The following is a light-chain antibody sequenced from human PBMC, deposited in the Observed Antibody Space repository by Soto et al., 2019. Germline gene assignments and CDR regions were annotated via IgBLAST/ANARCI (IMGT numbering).Light chain of an antibody. Sequence: EIVLTQSPGTLSLSPGERATLSCRASQSLSTSYLGWFQQKPGQAPRLLISGASSRATGIPDRFSGSGSGTDFTLTIRRLEPEDFAVYSCQQYGFSPLTFGQGTKVEIK. CDR1: QSLSTSY. V-gene: IGKV3-20*01. CDR2: GAS. J-gene: IGKJ1*01. CDR3: QQYGFSPLT.